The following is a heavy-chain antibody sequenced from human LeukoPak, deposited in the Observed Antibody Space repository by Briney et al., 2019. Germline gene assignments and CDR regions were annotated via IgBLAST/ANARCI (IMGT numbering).Heavy chain of an antibody. CDR2: ISGSADST. Sequence: GGSLRLSCAASGFTFNKFAMSWVRQAPGQGLDWVSSISGSADSTYYADSVKGRFTISRDNSKNTLFLLMNIPRAEDTAVYFCARDAGKGSKDFEFDYRGQGIRVTVSS. V-gene: IGHV3-23*01. J-gene: IGHJ4*02. CDR1: GFTFNKFA. D-gene: IGHD1-14*01. CDR3: ARDAGKGSKDFEFDY.